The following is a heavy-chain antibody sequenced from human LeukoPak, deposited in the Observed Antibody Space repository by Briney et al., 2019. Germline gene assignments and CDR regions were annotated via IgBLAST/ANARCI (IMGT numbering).Heavy chain of an antibody. CDR1: GFTFSSYG. J-gene: IGHJ4*02. CDR2: IWYDGSNQ. D-gene: IGHD3-10*01. Sequence: GGSLRLSCAASGFTFSSYGMHWVRQAPGKGLEWVAVIWYDGSNQYYADSVKGRFTISRDNSKNTLYLQMSSLRAEDTAVYYCVREESGSYDYWGQGTLVTVSS. CDR3: VREESGSYDY. V-gene: IGHV3-33*01.